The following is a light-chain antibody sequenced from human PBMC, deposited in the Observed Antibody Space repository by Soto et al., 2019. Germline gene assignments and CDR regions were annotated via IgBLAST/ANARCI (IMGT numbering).Light chain of an antibody. J-gene: IGKJ2*01. CDR1: QSISFW. CDR2: DAS. V-gene: IGKV1-5*01. Sequence: DIQMTQSPSTLSASVGDRVTITCRASQSISFWLAWYQQKPGKAPKFLIYDASSLQSGVPSRFSGSGSGTEFTLTISSLQPDDFATYYCQQYNNYLYTFGQGTKLEIK. CDR3: QQYNNYLYT.